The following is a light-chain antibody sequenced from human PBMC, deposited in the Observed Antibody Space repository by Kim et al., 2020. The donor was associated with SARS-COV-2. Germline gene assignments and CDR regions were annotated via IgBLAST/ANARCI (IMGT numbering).Light chain of an antibody. CDR2: GAS. Sequence: EILMTQSPATLSVSPGERATLSCRASQSVSNNLAWYQQKLGQAPRLLVYGASTRATGIPARFSGSGFGTDFTHTISRLQSEDFAVYYCQQYNSWYTFGQGTKLEI. CDR3: QQYNSWYT. CDR1: QSVSNN. V-gene: IGKV3-15*01. J-gene: IGKJ2*01.